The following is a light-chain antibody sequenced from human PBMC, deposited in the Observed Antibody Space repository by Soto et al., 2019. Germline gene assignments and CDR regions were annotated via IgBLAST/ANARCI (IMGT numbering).Light chain of an antibody. J-gene: IGKJ5*01. CDR3: QQFSSYPLT. CDR2: DAS. CDR1: HSGLHSSNNRNY. V-gene: IGKV4-1*01. Sequence: SVMTQSPGSLAVSLGEMATITRKSSHSGLHSSNNRNYLAWYQQKNGQAPRXXIYDASSRATGIPDRFSGGLYGTDFNLTISRLETEDFAVYYCQQFSSYPLTFGGGTRLEIK.